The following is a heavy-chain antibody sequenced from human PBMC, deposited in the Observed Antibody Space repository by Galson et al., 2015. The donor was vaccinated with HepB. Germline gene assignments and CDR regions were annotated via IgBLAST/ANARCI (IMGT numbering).Heavy chain of an antibody. CDR3: ARSYSSGWRVAFDI. CDR2: ISSSSSYI. Sequence: SLRLSCAASGFTFSSYSMNWVRQAPGKGLEWVSSISSSSSYIYYADSVKGRFTIPRDNAKNSLYLQMNSLRAEDTAVYYCARSYSSGWRVAFDIWGQGTMVTVSS. J-gene: IGHJ3*02. V-gene: IGHV3-21*01. D-gene: IGHD6-19*01. CDR1: GFTFSSYS.